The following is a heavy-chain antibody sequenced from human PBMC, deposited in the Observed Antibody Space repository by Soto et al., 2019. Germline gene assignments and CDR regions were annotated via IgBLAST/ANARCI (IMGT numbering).Heavy chain of an antibody. CDR1: RDTFSTYA. D-gene: IGHD6-19*01. V-gene: IGHV1-3*01. CDR3: ARDGAVAGGINFDY. J-gene: IGHJ4*02. Sequence: ASVKVSCKASRDTFSTYAIHWVRQAPGQSLEWMGWINAGNGNTKYSQKFQGRVTITRDTSANTAYMELSSLRSEDTAVYYCARDGAVAGGINFDYWGQGTLVTVSS. CDR2: INAGNGNT.